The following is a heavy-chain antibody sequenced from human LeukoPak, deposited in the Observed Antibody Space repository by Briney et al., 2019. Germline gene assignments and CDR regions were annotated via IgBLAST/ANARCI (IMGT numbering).Heavy chain of an antibody. V-gene: IGHV5-51*01. Sequence: GESLKISCRSSGHDFTSYWIAWVRQLPGKGLEWMGIIHPSDSETQYGPSFQGQVTISADKSISTAYLQWSSLKASDTAMYYCARRYSSGWLIDYWGQGTLVTVSS. CDR2: IHPSDSET. CDR3: ARRYSSGWLIDY. D-gene: IGHD6-19*01. CDR1: GHDFTSYW. J-gene: IGHJ4*02.